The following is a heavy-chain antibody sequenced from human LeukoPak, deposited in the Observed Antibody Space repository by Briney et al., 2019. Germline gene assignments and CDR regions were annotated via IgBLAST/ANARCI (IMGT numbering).Heavy chain of an antibody. CDR3: ARCLRYCTNGVCYYPFDP. CDR1: GGSISSGGYY. CDR2: IYYSGNT. V-gene: IGHV4-31*03. J-gene: IGHJ5*02. Sequence: PSETLSLTCTVSGGSISSGGYYWTWIRQHPGKGLEWIGYIYYSGNTYYNPSLESRVTISVDTSKNQFSLRLNSVTAADTAVYYCARCLRYCTNGVCYYPFDPWGQGTLVTVSS. D-gene: IGHD2-8*01.